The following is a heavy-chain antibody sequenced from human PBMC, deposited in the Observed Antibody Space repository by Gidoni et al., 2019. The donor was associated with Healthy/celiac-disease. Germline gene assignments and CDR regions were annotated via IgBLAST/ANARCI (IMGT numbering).Heavy chain of an antibody. CDR2: INPNSGGT. V-gene: IGHV1-2*02. Sequence: QVQLVQSGAEVKKPGASVKVSCKASGYTFTGYYMHWVRQAPGQGLEWMGWINPNSGGTNYAQKFQGRVTMTRDTSISTAYMELSRLRSDDTAVYYCARDLSRKWIGAPRGGVFDYWGQGTLVTVSS. J-gene: IGHJ4*02. CDR1: GYTFTGYY. D-gene: IGHD3-16*01. CDR3: ARDLSRKWIGAPRGGVFDY.